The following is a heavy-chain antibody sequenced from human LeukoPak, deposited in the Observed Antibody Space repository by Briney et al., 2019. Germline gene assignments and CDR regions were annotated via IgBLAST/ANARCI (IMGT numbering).Heavy chain of an antibody. Sequence: PSETLSLICTVSGGSMSAYYWSWIRQPPGKGLEWIGSIYYTGNTNYNPSLKSRLTISVGTSKNPFSLKVSSVTAADTAVYYCVRSKSGTYGWFDPWGQGTLVTVSS. CDR3: VRSKSGTYGWFDP. CDR1: GGSMSAYY. D-gene: IGHD4-17*01. J-gene: IGHJ5*02. CDR2: IYYTGNT. V-gene: IGHV4-59*01.